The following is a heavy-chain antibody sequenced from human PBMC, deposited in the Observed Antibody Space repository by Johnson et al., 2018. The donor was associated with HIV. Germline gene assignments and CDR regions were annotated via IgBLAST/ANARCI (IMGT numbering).Heavy chain of an antibody. CDR3: ARGRKDIDAADGLDNDAFDM. V-gene: IGHV3-30-3*01. CDR2: ISYDGSNK. D-gene: IGHD6-13*01. CDR1: GFTFSSYA. J-gene: IGHJ3*02. Sequence: QVQLVESGGGVVQPGRSLRLSCAASGFTFSSYAMHWVRQAPGKGLEWVAVISYDGSNKYYADSVRGRFTISRDISKNTLYLQMDSLRPDDTALYYCARGRKDIDAADGLDNDAFDMWGQGTLVTVSS.